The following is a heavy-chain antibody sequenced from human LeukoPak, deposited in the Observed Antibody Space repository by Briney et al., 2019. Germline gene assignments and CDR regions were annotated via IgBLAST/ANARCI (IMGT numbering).Heavy chain of an antibody. CDR3: ARERSSGYYSYYFDY. CDR1: GFTVSGNY. V-gene: IGHV3-53*05. CDR2: IYSGGST. Sequence: PGGSLRLSCAASGFTVSGNYMSWVRQAPGKGLEWVSVIYSGGSTYYADSVKGRFTISRDNSKNTLYLQMNSLRAEDTAVYYCARERSSGYYSYYFDYWGQGTLVTVSS. J-gene: IGHJ4*02. D-gene: IGHD3-22*01.